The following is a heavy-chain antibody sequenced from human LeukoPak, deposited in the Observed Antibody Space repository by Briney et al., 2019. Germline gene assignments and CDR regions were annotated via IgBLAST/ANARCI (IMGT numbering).Heavy chain of an antibody. J-gene: IGHJ1*01. V-gene: IGHV6-1*01. CDR3: ARGDGYNYAEYFQH. CDR1: GDSVSSNSAA. D-gene: IGHD5-24*01. CDR2: TYYRSKWYN. Sequence: SQTLSLTCAISGDSVSSNSAAWNWIRQSPSRGLEWLGGTYYRSKWYNDYAVSVKSRITINPDTSKNQFSLQLNSVTPEDTAVYYCARGDGYNYAEYFQHWGQGTLVTVSS.